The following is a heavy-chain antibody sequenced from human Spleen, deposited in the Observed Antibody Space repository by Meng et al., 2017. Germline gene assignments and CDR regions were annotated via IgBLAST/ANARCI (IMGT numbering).Heavy chain of an antibody. Sequence: QVQLVQSGAEVKKPGASVKISCKASGYTFITNYIHWVRQAPGQGLEWMGILNPSGGTTSYAQKFQGRVTMTSDTSTSTVYMELSRLTSEDTAVYYCARGYETASVRLGNWFDPWGQGTLVTVSS. CDR3: ARGYETASVRLGNWFDP. CDR2: LNPSGGTT. J-gene: IGHJ5*02. V-gene: IGHV1-46*03. D-gene: IGHD2-21*02. CDR1: GYTFITNY.